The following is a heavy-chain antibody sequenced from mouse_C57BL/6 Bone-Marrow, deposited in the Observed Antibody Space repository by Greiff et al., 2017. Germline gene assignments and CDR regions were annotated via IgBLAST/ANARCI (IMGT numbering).Heavy chain of an antibody. CDR2: IDPSDSET. CDR3: ASWGFAY. D-gene: IGHD4-1*01. CDR1: GYTFTSYW. V-gene: IGHV1-52*01. J-gene: IGHJ3*01. Sequence: QVHVKQSGAELVRPGSSVKLSCKASGYTFTSYWMHWVKQRPIQGLEWIGNIDPSDSETHYNQKFKDKATLTVDKSSSTAYMQLSSLTSEDSAVYYCASWGFAYWGQGTLVTVSA.